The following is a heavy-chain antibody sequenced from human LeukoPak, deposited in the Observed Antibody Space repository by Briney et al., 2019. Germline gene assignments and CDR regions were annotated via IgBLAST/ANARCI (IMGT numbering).Heavy chain of an antibody. Sequence: ASVKVSCKASAYRFTGYYLHWVRQAPGQGLEWMGWINPNSGGTNYAQKFQGRVTMTRDTSISTAYMELSRLRSDDTAVYYCARDSGELRFDYWGQGTLVTVSS. V-gene: IGHV1-2*02. CDR1: AYRFTGYY. CDR3: ARDSGELRFDY. CDR2: INPNSGGT. D-gene: IGHD1-7*01. J-gene: IGHJ4*02.